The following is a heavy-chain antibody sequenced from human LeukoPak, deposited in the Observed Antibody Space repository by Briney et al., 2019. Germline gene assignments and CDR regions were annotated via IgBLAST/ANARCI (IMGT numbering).Heavy chain of an antibody. CDR1: GYTFTSYG. D-gene: IGHD6-19*01. CDR3: ARLAVAGRSARHQGASYGMDV. Sequence: ASVKVSCTASGYTFTSYGISWVRQAPGQGLEWMGGIIPIFGTANYAQKFQGRVTITADESTSTAYMELSSLRSEDTAVYYCARLAVAGRSARHQGASYGMDVWGQGTTVTVSS. J-gene: IGHJ6*02. CDR2: IIPIFGTA. V-gene: IGHV1-69*13.